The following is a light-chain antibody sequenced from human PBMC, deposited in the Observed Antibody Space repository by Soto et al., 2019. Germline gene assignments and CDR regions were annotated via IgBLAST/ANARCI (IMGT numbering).Light chain of an antibody. CDR1: QSISNL. Sequence: DIQMTQSPSTLSASVGDRVTITCRAGQSISNLLAWYQQKSGSAPTLLIYKATILQSGVPSRFSGSGSGTEFTLTISNLQPDDFAMYYCQCYHTFFRTFGQGTKVEVK. J-gene: IGKJ1*01. V-gene: IGKV1-5*03. CDR3: QCYHTFFRT. CDR2: KAT.